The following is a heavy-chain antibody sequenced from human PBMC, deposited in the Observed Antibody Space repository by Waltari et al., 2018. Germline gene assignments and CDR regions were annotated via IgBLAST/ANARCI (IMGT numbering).Heavy chain of an antibody. CDR3: VRLAQRTYRSPVPGRHYYYGMDV. V-gene: IGHV3-74*03. CDR1: GFRFSNYW. CDR2: ISNDESSR. J-gene: IGHJ6*02. D-gene: IGHD3-10*01. Sequence: EEQLLESGGGLVQPGDSMRLSCTASGFRFSNYWLNWVRQRTGRGLVWVARISNDESSRTYADSVKGRFTISRDNAKNTLYLQMKRLRAEDTALYYCVRLAQRTYRSPVPGRHYYYGMDVWGQGTTVTVSS.